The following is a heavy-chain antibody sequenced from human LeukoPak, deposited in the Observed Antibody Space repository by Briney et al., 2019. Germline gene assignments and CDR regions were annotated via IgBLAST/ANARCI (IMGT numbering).Heavy chain of an antibody. CDR1: GYTFTGYY. Sequence: ASVKVSCKASGYTFTGYYMHWVRQAPGQGLEWMGWINPNSGGTNYAQKFQGRVTMTRDTSISTAYMELSRLRSDDTAVYYCARAYYDFWSGYDHYYYMDVWGKGTTVTVSS. V-gene: IGHV1-2*02. J-gene: IGHJ6*03. D-gene: IGHD3-3*01. CDR2: INPNSGGT. CDR3: ARAYYDFWSGYDHYYYMDV.